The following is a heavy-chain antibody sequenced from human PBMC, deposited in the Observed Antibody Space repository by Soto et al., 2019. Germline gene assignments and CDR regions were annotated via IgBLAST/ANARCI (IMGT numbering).Heavy chain of an antibody. J-gene: IGHJ6*02. D-gene: IGHD2-21*02. Sequence: EVQLVESGGGLVKPGGSLRLSCAASGLTFGTYTMNWVRQAPGKGLEWVSSIGTTSSYIYYADSVRGRFTISRDNARDSLYLQMSSLRAEDTAVYYCARVMCGDCSTYYDYSMDVWGQGPTVTVSS. V-gene: IGHV3-21*01. CDR2: IGTTSSYI. CDR1: GLTFGTYT. CDR3: ARVMCGDCSTYYDYSMDV.